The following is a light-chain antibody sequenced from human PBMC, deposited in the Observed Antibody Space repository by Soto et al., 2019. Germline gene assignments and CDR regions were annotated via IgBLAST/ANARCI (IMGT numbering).Light chain of an antibody. V-gene: IGLV2-8*01. CDR1: SSDVGGFNF. CDR2: EVT. J-gene: IGLJ2*01. Sequence: QSALTQPPSASGSPGQSVTISCTGTSSDVGGFNFVPWYQHHPGKAPKLMIYEVTKRPSGVPDRFSGSKSGSSGSLAISALRSEDEAVYYCATWDGSLRGVVFGGGTKLTVL. CDR3: ATWDGSLRGVV.